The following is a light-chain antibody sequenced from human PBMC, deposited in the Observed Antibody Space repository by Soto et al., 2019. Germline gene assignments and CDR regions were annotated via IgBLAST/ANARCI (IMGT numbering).Light chain of an antibody. CDR2: DAS. CDR3: QQYNSYSGT. V-gene: IGKV1-5*01. J-gene: IGKJ1*01. CDR1: QSISTW. Sequence: DIQMTQSPSILSASVGDRVTITCRASQSISTWLAWYQQKPGKVPKPLTYDASSLVSGVPSRFSGSGSGTEFTLTISSLQPDDFATYYCQQYNSYSGTFGQGTKVDIK.